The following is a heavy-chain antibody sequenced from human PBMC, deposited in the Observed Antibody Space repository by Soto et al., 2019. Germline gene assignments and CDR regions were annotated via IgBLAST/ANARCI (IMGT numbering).Heavy chain of an antibody. Sequence: ASVKVSCKASGYTFTSYGISWVRQAPGQGLEWMGWISAYNGNTNYAQKLQGRVTMTTDTSASTAYMELRSLRSDDTAVYYCARVKGSGWLNWFDPWGQGTPVTVSS. CDR3: ARVKGSGWLNWFDP. CDR2: ISAYNGNT. J-gene: IGHJ5*02. D-gene: IGHD6-19*01. V-gene: IGHV1-18*01. CDR1: GYTFTSYG.